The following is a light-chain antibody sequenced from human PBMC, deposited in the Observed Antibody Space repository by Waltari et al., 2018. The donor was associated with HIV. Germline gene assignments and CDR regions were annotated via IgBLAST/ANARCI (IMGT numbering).Light chain of an antibody. CDR3: ASWDDSLSALL. CDR1: SSNIGSNA. V-gene: IGLV1-44*01. Sequence: QSVLTQPPSASGTPGQRVTISCSGSSSNIGSNAVNWFQHHSGTAPRLLIHSDNQRPSGVPDRVSGSKSGTSASLAITGLQSEDEAVYYCASWDDSLSALLFGGGTRLTVL. CDR2: SDN. J-gene: IGLJ2*01.